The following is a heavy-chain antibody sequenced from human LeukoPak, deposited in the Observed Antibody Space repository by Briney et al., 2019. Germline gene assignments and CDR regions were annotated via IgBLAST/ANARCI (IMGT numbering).Heavy chain of an antibody. D-gene: IGHD3-3*01. V-gene: IGHV3-30*18. Sequence: PGGSLRLSCAASGFTFSSYGMHWVRQAPGKGLEWVAVISYDGSNKYYADSVKGRFTISRDNSKNTLYLQMNGLRAEDTAVYYCAKSYDFWSGYYGYWGQGTLVTVSS. CDR3: AKSYDFWSGYYGY. CDR2: ISYDGSNK. CDR1: GFTFSSYG. J-gene: IGHJ4*02.